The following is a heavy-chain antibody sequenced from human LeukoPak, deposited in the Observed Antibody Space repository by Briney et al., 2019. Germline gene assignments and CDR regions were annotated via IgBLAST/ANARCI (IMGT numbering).Heavy chain of an antibody. CDR2: IKSKTDGGTT. CDR1: GFTCSSYG. D-gene: IGHD3-22*01. CDR3: TTDFYDSSGYLVY. J-gene: IGHJ4*02. Sequence: GGSLRLSCAASGFTCSSYGMHWVRQAPGKGLEWVGRIKSKTDGGTTDYAAPVKGRFTISRDDSKNTLYLQMNSLKTEDTAVYYCTTDFYDSSGYLVYWGQGTLVTVSS. V-gene: IGHV3-15*07.